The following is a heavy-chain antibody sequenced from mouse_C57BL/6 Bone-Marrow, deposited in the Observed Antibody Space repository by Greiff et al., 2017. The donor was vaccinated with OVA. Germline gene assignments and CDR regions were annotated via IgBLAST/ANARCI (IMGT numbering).Heavy chain of an antibody. D-gene: IGHD1-1*01. J-gene: IGHJ2*01. Sequence: VQLQQSVAELVRPGASVKLSCTASGFNIKNTYMHWVKQRPDQGLEWIGRIAPANGNTKYAPHFQGKATITADTSSNTAYLQRSSLTAEAADIYDCDREVPYALFDYWGQGTTLTVSS. CDR1: GFNIKNTY. CDR3: DREVPYALFDY. V-gene: IGHV14-3*01. CDR2: IAPANGNT.